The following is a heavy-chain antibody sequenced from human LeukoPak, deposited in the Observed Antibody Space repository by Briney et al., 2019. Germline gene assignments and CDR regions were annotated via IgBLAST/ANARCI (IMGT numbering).Heavy chain of an antibody. CDR2: INHSGST. CDR3: ARGVAGRLGAVATNWFDP. J-gene: IGHJ5*02. D-gene: IGHD5-12*01. CDR1: GGAFSGYD. V-gene: IGHV4-34*01. Sequence: PAETLSLTCAVYGGAFSGYDWSWVRQPPGKGLEWIGEINHSGSTNYNPALKSRVTISVDPSKHQFSLQLSSVTAADTAVYYCARGVAGRLGAVATNWFDPWGQGTLVTVSS.